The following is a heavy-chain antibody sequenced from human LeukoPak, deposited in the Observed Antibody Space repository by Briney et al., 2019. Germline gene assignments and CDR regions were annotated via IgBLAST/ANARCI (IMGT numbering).Heavy chain of an antibody. D-gene: IGHD6-13*01. CDR2: ISSSSSYI. V-gene: IGHV3-21*01. J-gene: IGHJ4*02. Sequence: SGGSLRPSCAASGFTFSSYSMNWVRQAPGKGLEWVSSISSSSSYIYYADSVKGRFTISRDNAKNSLYLQMNSLRAEDTAVYYCARDPDVAAAGTNWGQGTLVTVSS. CDR1: GFTFSSYS. CDR3: ARDPDVAAAGTN.